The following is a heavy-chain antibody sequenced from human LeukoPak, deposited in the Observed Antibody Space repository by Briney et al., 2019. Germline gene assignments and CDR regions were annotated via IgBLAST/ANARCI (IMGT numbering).Heavy chain of an antibody. J-gene: IGHJ5*02. CDR3: AKDMPRRGLGYVFDP. V-gene: IGHV3-9*01. Sequence: PVGSLRLSCAASGFTFDDYAMHWVRQAPGKGLGWVSGISWNSGSIGYADSVKGRFTISRDNAKNSLYLQMNSLRAEDTALYYCAKDMPRRGLGYVFDPWGQGTLVTVSS. CDR2: ISWNSGSI. CDR1: GFTFDDYA. D-gene: IGHD5-12*01.